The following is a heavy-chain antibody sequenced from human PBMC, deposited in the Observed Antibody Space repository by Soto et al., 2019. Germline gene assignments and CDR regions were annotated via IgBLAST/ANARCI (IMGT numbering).Heavy chain of an antibody. V-gene: IGHV3-13*01. D-gene: IGHD2-8*02. CDR3: ARQASYWHGGGGWFDP. J-gene: IGHJ5*02. Sequence: EVQLVESGGGLVQPGGSLRLSCAASGFTFSAYDMHWVRQPTGKGLEWVSAIGTQHDTYYPDSVKGRFTISRENAKNSFYLQMNSLRTGDTAVYYCARQASYWHGGGGWFDPWGQGTLVTVSS. CDR1: GFTFSAYD. CDR2: IGTQHDT.